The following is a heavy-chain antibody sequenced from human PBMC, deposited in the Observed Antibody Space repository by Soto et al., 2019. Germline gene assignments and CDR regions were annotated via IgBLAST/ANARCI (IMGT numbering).Heavy chain of an antibody. Sequence: SETLSLTCAVYGGSFSGYYWSWIRQPPGKGLEWIGEINHSGSTNYNPSLKSRVTISVDTSKNQFSLKLSSVTAADTAVYYCASVLPMGRYFDYWGQGTLVPVSS. V-gene: IGHV4-34*01. CDR1: GGSFSGYY. CDR2: INHSGST. CDR3: ASVLPMGRYFDY. D-gene: IGHD3-10*01. J-gene: IGHJ4*02.